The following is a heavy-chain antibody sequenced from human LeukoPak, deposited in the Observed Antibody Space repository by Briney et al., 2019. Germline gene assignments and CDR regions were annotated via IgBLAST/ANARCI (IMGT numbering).Heavy chain of an antibody. J-gene: IGHJ4*02. Sequence: PGGSLRLSCAASGFTFSDYYMSWIRQAPGKGLEWVSYISSSGSTIYYADSVKGRFTISRDNAKNSLYLQMNRLRAEDTAVYYCARHGQDIVVVVAATYDYWGQGTLVTVSS. D-gene: IGHD2-15*01. CDR1: GFTFSDYY. CDR3: ARHGQDIVVVVAATYDY. V-gene: IGHV3-11*01. CDR2: ISSSGSTI.